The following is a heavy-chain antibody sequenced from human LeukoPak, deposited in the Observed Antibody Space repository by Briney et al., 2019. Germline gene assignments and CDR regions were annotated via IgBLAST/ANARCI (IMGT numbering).Heavy chain of an antibody. CDR2: IYHSGST. Sequence: SETLSLTCTVSGYSISSGYYWGWIRQPPGKGLEWIGSIYHSGSTYYNPSLKSRVTISVDTSKNQFSLKLSSVTAADTAGYYXXXXXXXXXXDPLNWFDPWGQGTLVTVSS. CDR3: XXXXXXXXXDPLNWFDP. D-gene: IGHD1-1*01. J-gene: IGHJ5*02. CDR1: GYSISSGYY. V-gene: IGHV4-38-2*02.